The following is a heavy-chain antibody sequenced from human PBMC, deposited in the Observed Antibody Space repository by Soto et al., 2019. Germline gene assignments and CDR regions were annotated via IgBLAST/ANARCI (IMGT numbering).Heavy chain of an antibody. CDR3: ARDREYIVLVPAPSPSGYYYGMDV. V-gene: IGHV4-61*01. CDR1: GGSVSSGSYY. CDR2: IYNRGST. Sequence: SDTLSLTCTVSGGSVSSGSYYWSWIRQPPGKRLERIGYIYNRGSTNYNPSLKSRVTISVDTSKNQFSLKLSSVTAADTAVYYCARDREYIVLVPAPSPSGYYYGMDVWGQGTTVTVSS. J-gene: IGHJ6*02. D-gene: IGHD2-2*01.